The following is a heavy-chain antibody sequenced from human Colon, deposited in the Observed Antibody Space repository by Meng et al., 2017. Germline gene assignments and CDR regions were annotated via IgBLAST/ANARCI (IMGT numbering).Heavy chain of an antibody. J-gene: IGHJ4*02. V-gene: IGHV1-3*04. CDR2: IYTADGNR. CDR3: SRDERGGPYYFDY. Sequence: QVHLVQSGAELQKPGASVTVSRQASGYSFTSYGMHLLRQAPGQRPEWMGWIYTADGNRRYSQRFQDRLTITSDTFARTAYMELSSLRSEDTAVYFCSRDERGGPYYFDYWGQGTLVTVSS. CDR1: GYSFTSYG.